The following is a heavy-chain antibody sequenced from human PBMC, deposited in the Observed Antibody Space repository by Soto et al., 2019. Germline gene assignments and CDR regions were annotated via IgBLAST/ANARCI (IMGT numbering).Heavy chain of an antibody. CDR1: GFTFSSYG. V-gene: IGHV3-30*18. CDR2: ISYDGSNK. D-gene: IGHD2-2*01. Sequence: QVQLVESGGGVVQPGRSLRLSCAASGFTFSSYGMHWVRQAPGKGLEWVAVISYDGSNKYYADSVKGRFTISRDNSKNTLYLQMNSLRAEDTAVYYCAKHYHASLADYFDYWGQGTLVTVSS. J-gene: IGHJ4*02. CDR3: AKHYHASLADYFDY.